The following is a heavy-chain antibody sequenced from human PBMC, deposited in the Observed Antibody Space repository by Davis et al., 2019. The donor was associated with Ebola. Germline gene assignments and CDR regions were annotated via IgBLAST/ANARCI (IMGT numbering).Heavy chain of an antibody. J-gene: IGHJ6*02. CDR2: IRSKANSYAT. CDR3: ASFLDINYYGSGSLFDYYYYGMDV. D-gene: IGHD3-10*01. Sequence: GGSLRLSCAASGFTFSGSAMHWVRQASGKGLEWVGRIRSKANSYATAYAASVKGRFTISRDDSKNTAYLQMNSLKTEDTAVYYCASFLDINYYGSGSLFDYYYYGMDVWGQGTTVTVSS. V-gene: IGHV3-73*01. CDR1: GFTFSGSA.